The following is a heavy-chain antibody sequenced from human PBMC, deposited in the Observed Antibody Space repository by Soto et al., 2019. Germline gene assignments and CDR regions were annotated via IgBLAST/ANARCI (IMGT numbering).Heavy chain of an antibody. J-gene: IGHJ6*02. CDR1: GFTFSNAW. V-gene: IGHV3-15*01. CDR2: IKSKTDGGTT. D-gene: IGHD2-2*01. Sequence: GGSLRLSCAASGFTFSNAWMSWVRQAPGKGLEWVSRIKSKTDGGTTDYAAPVKGRFTISRDDSKNTLYLQMNSLKTEDTAVYYCTTAVVVPAAIYYYYGMDVWGQGTTVTVSS. CDR3: TTAVVVPAAIYYYYGMDV.